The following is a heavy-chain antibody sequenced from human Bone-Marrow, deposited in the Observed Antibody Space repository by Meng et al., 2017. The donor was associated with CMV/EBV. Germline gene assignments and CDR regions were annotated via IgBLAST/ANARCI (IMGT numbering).Heavy chain of an antibody. CDR2: INHSGST. CDR1: GGSFSGYY. J-gene: IGHJ6*02. V-gene: IGHV4-34*01. D-gene: IGHD6-6*01. Sequence: SETLSLTCAVYGGSFSGYYWSWIRQPPGKGLEWIGEINHSGSTNYNPSLKSRVTISVDTSKNQFSLKLSSVTAADTAVYYCARVRIAAALARGYGMDVWGQRTTVAVSS. CDR3: ARVRIAAALARGYGMDV.